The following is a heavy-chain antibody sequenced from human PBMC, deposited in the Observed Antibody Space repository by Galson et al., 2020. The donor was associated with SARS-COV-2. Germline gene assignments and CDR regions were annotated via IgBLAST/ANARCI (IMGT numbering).Heavy chain of an antibody. D-gene: IGHD2-2*01. CDR2: IYPGESDT. CDR3: ARSPLIVVQAGLGITPWDYYYYDMDV. CDR1: GYTFTSYW. V-gene: IGHV5-51*01. J-gene: IGHJ6*03. Sequence: GGSLRLSCKASGYTFTSYWISWVRQAPGKGLEWMGNIYPGESDTYYSHSFKGQVTISADKSISTPYLQWSSLKASDTAMYYCARSPLIVVQAGLGITPWDYYYYDMDVWGKGTRVTGSS.